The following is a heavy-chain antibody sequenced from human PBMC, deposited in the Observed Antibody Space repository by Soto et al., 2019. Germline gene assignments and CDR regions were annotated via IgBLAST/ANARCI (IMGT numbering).Heavy chain of an antibody. Sequence: EVQLVETGGGLIQPGGSLRLSCAASGFTVSSNYMSWVRQAPGKGLEWVSVIYGGGSTYYADSVKGRFTISRDNSKNTLYLQMNSLRAEDTAVYYCARSASGIPVYYYGMDVWGQGTTVTVSS. V-gene: IGHV3-53*02. D-gene: IGHD6-13*01. CDR1: GFTVSSNY. J-gene: IGHJ6*02. CDR3: ARSASGIPVYYYGMDV. CDR2: IYGGGST.